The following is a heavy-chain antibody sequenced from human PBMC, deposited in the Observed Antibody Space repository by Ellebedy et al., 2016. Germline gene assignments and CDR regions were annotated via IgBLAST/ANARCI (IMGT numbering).Heavy chain of an antibody. J-gene: IGHJ4*02. CDR2: IRPDGGEM. CDR1: GFALGNFW. Sequence: GGSLRLXXEGSGFALGNFWMNWVRQAPGKGLEWVANIRPDGGEMNYLDSVRGRFTISRDNAKNSLFLQMDSLRAEDTALYYCSKSFDSWGQGTQVTVSS. CDR3: SKSFDS. V-gene: IGHV3-7*01.